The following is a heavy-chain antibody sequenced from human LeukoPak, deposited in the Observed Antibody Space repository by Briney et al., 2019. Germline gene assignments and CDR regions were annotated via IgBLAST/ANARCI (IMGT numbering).Heavy chain of an antibody. CDR3: AKVQLADIENYYFDY. V-gene: IGHV3-48*03. D-gene: IGHD6-13*01. CDR1: GFTFSSYE. CDR2: ISSSGSTI. Sequence: GGSLRLSCAASGFTFSSYEMNWVRQAPGKGLEWVSYISSSGSTIYYADSVKGRFTISRDSAKNSLYLQMNSLRAEDMALYYCAKVQLADIENYYFDYWGQGTLVTVSS. J-gene: IGHJ4*02.